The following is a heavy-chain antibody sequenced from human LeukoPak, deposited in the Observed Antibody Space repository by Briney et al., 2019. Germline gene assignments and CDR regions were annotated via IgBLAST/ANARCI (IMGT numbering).Heavy chain of an antibody. D-gene: IGHD2-21*02. J-gene: IGHJ3*02. V-gene: IGHV3-7*04. CDR3: ARYCGGDCYSPQDAFGI. CDR1: GFTFSSYW. CDR2: IWLDGSEN. Sequence: GVSLRLSCAASGFTFSSYWMTWVRQAPGKGLEWVANIWLDGSENLYVDSVKGRFPLSRDNAKNSLYLQMSSLRAEDTALYYCARYCGGDCYSPQDAFGIWGQGTIV.